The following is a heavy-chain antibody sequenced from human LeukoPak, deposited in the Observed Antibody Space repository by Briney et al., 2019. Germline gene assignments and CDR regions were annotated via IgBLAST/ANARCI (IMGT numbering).Heavy chain of an antibody. J-gene: IGHJ2*01. V-gene: IGHV4-59*01. CDR2: IYYSGST. Sequence: SETLSLTCTVSGGSIITYYWNWLRQPPGKGLEWIGYIYYSGSTNYNSSLRSRVNISVDTSKNQVALKLSSVTAADTAVYYCARMGTVMTRRWYLDLWGRGTLVTVSS. CDR1: GGSIITYY. D-gene: IGHD4-17*01. CDR3: ARMGTVMTRRWYLDL.